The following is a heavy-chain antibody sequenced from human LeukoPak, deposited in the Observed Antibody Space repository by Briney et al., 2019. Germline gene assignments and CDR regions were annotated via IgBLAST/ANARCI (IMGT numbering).Heavy chain of an antibody. D-gene: IGHD1-7*01. CDR3: ATYITGTTPSPFDI. Sequence: PGGSLRLSCAASGFTVSSNYMSWVRQAPGKGLEWVSVIYSGGSTYYADSVKGRFTISRDNSKNTLYLQMNSLRAEDTAVYYCATYITGTTPSPFDIWGQGTMVTVSS. J-gene: IGHJ3*02. CDR2: IYSGGST. V-gene: IGHV3-66*02. CDR1: GFTVSSNY.